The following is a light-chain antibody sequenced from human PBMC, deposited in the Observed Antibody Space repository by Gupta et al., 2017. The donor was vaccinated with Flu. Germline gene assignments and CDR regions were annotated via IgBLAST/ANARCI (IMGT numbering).Light chain of an antibody. CDR1: QSVSSC. CDR3: QQRSTLIT. V-gene: IGKV3-11*01. J-gene: IGKJ5*01. CDR2: DAS. Sequence: SPAILSLSQGERATRSCRASQSVSSCLDWYQQKPGQAPRLIIYDASNRANGIPVRFSGRGYAKDFTLTSSRREHEDFAVYYWQQRSTLITFGQRTRLEIK.